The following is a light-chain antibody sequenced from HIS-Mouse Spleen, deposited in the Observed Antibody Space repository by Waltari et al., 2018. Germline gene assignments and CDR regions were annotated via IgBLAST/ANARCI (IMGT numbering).Light chain of an antibody. CDR2: KDS. CDR1: ALPKQY. V-gene: IGLV3-25*03. CDR3: QSADSSGTGWV. Sequence: SYELTQPPSVSVSPGQTARITCSGDALPKQYAYWYQQKPGQAPVRVIYKDSERPSGIPERFSGSSSGTTVTLTISGVQAEDEADYYCQSADSSGTGWVFGGGTKLTVL. J-gene: IGLJ3*02.